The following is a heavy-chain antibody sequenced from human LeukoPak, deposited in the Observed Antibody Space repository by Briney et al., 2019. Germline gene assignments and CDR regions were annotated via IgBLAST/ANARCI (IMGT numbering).Heavy chain of an antibody. J-gene: IGHJ4*02. D-gene: IGHD5-18*01. CDR1: GFTFRTYN. V-gene: IGHV3-48*01. CDR3: ASATRGYSYGY. Sequence: GGSLRLSCAASGFTFRTYNMNWVRQAPGKGLEWVSYITSGGTTIYYADSVKGRFTISRDNAKNSLYLQMNSLRAEDTAVYYCASATRGYSYGYWGQGTLVTVSS. CDR2: ITSGGTTI.